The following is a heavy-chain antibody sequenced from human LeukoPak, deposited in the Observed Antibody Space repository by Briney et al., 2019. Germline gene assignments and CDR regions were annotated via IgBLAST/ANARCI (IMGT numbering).Heavy chain of an antibody. Sequence: SVTVSCKASGFTFTSSAMQWVRPARGQRHLWIGWLVVGSGNTNYAQKFQERVSITRDMSTSTTYMELSSLRSEDAAVYYCAAGWVCSGGSCYYYFDYWGQGTLVTVSS. CDR3: AAGWVCSGGSCYYYFDY. D-gene: IGHD2-15*01. CDR2: LVVGSGNT. J-gene: IGHJ4*02. V-gene: IGHV1-58*02. CDR1: GFTFTSSA.